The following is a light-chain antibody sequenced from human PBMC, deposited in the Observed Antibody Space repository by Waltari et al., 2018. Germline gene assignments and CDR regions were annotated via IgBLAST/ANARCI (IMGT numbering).Light chain of an antibody. CDR3: AAWDDSLNGHWV. CDR1: SSIIGNNL. V-gene: IGLV1-44*01. J-gene: IGLJ3*02. Sequence: QSVLTQPPSASGTPGQRVTITWSVRSSIIGNNLVNWYQQLPGKAPKLIIYRSDQQPARAPNRFSGCKSGTSGCLAISWLQSEDEAEYYCAAWDDSLNGHWVFGGQTKVTVL. CDR2: RSD.